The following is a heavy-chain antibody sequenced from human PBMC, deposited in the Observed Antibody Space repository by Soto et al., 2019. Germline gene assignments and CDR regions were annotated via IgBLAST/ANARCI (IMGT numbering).Heavy chain of an antibody. V-gene: IGHV5-10-1*01. CDR3: ARRPVVPAAMLGHYYYGMDV. CDR1: GYSFTSYW. D-gene: IGHD2-2*01. Sequence: PGESLKISCKGSGYSFTSYWISWLRQMPGKGLEWMGRIDPSDSYTNYSPSFQGHVTISADKSISTAYLQWSSLKASDTAMYYCARRPVVPAAMLGHYYYGMDVWGQGTTVTVSS. CDR2: IDPSDSYT. J-gene: IGHJ6*02.